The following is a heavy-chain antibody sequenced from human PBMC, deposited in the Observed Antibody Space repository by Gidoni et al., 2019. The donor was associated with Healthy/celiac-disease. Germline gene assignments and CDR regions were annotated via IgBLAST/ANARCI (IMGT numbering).Heavy chain of an antibody. Sequence: QVQLVESGGGLVKTGGSLRLSCAASGFTFSDYYMSWIRQDPGKGLEWVSYISSSGSTIYYADSVKGRFTISRDNAKNSLYLQMNSLRAEDTAVYYCARDCSSTSCLVYYYYGMDVWGQGTTVTVSS. CDR2: ISSSGSTI. J-gene: IGHJ6*02. CDR1: GFTFSDYY. V-gene: IGHV3-11*01. CDR3: ARDCSSTSCLVYYYYGMDV. D-gene: IGHD2-2*01.